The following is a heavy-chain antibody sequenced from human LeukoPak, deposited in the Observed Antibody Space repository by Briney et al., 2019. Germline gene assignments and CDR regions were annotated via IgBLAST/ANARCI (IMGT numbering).Heavy chain of an antibody. CDR3: ARARIAAPLLDY. CDR2: ISDNGKAK. J-gene: IGHJ4*02. V-gene: IGHV3-48*03. CDR1: GFTFSNYE. D-gene: IGHD6-13*01. Sequence: GGSLRLSCAASGFTFSNYEMNWVXQTAGKGLEWVSFISDNGKAKSYVDSVRGRFIISRDNAKTSLFLQMSSLRVEDTAVYYCARARIAAPLLDYWGPGTLVTVSS.